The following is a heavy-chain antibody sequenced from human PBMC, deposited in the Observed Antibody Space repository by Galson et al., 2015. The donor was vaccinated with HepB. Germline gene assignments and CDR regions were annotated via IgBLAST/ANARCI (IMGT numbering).Heavy chain of an antibody. J-gene: IGHJ3*02. CDR3: ARVQYSSGAFDS. V-gene: IGHV3-20*01. D-gene: IGHD5-18*01. Sequence: SLRLSCAASGFTFSTYSMNWVRQAPGKGLEWVSGINWNGGSTGYADSVKGRFTISRDNPKNSLYLQMNSLRAEDTALYHCARVQYSSGAFDSWGQGTMVPVSS. CDR1: GFTFSTYS. CDR2: INWNGGST.